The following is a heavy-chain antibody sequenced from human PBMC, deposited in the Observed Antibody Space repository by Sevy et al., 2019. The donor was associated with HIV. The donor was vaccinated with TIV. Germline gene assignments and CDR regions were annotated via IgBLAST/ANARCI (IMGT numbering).Heavy chain of an antibody. CDR1: GGSISGYY. V-gene: IGHV4-59*13. CDR2: IFHNGTT. J-gene: IGHJ6*02. D-gene: IGHD1-1*01. CDR3: ARALRGLRPNYHAMDV. Sequence: SETLSLTCTVSGGSISGYYWSWIRQPRGKGLEWIGYIFHNGTTNYNPSLQSRVTISVDTSKNQFSLKLASVSAADTAVYYCARALRGLRPNYHAMDVWGPGATVTVSS.